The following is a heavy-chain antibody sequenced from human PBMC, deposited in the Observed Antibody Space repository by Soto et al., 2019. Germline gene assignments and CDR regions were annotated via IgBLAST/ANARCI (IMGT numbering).Heavy chain of an antibody. CDR2: IYYSGST. J-gene: IGHJ4*02. D-gene: IGHD3-9*01. CDR1: GGSISSSRYY. Sequence: VTLSLTCTVSGGSISSSRYYWGWIRQPPGKGLEWIGSIYYSGSTYYNPSLKSRVTISVDTSKNQFSLKLSSVTAADTAVYYCARSHVLRYFDWLLYFDYWGQGTLVTVSS. V-gene: IGHV4-39*01. CDR3: ARSHVLRYFDWLLYFDY.